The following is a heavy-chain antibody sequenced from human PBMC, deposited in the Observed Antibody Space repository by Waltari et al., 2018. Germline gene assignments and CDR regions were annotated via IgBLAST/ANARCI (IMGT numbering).Heavy chain of an antibody. D-gene: IGHD6-13*01. V-gene: IGHV3-21*01. J-gene: IGHJ6*03. CDR1: GFTFNTKS. CDR2: ISSSGIYI. CDR3: ARGGEQQLVYYYMDV. Sequence: EVQLVESGGGLVKPGGSLRLSCAASGFTFNTKSMTWVRQASGRGLEWVSSISSSGIYIYYAGSVKGRFTISRDNAKNSLYLQMNSLRVEDTAVYYCARGGEQQLVYYYMDVWGKGTTVTISS.